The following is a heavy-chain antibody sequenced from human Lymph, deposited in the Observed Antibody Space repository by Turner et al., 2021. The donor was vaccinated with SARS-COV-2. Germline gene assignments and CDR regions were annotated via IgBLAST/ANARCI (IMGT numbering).Heavy chain of an antibody. CDR2: IRYDGSNK. D-gene: IGHD4-17*01. V-gene: IGHV3-33*01. CDR3: AREGAYGGNSGGFDY. Sequence: QVQLVESGGGVVQPGRSLRLSCAASGFTFSSYGMHWVRQAPGKGLEWVAVIRYDGSNKYYADSVKGRFTISRDNSKNTLYLQMNSLRAEDTAVYYCAREGAYGGNSGGFDYWGQGTLVTVSS. CDR1: GFTFSSYG. J-gene: IGHJ4*02.